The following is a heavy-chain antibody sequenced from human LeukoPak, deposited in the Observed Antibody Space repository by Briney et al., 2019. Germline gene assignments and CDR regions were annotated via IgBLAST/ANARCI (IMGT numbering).Heavy chain of an antibody. CDR3: ARVGSSGWYRHTYGY. CDR1: GYTFTSYD. CDR2: VNPNSGNT. Sequence: ASVKVSCKASGYTFTSYDINCVRQATGQGLEWMGWVNPNSGNTGYAQKFQGRVTMTRNTSISTAYMEPSSLRSEDTAVYYCARVGSSGWYRHTYGYWGQGTLVTVSS. D-gene: IGHD6-19*01. J-gene: IGHJ4*02. V-gene: IGHV1-8*01.